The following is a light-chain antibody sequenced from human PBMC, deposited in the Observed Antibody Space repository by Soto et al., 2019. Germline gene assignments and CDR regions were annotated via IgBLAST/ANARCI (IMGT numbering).Light chain of an antibody. CDR1: SSDVGGYNY. Sequence: QSVLTQPPSASGSPGQSVTISCTGTSSDVGGYNYVSWYQQHPGKAPKLMIYEVSNRPSGVSNRFSGSKSGNTASLTISGLQAEDEADYYCSSYTSSSTLVVFGAGTQLTVL. CDR3: SSYTSSSTLVV. CDR2: EVS. J-gene: IGLJ2*01. V-gene: IGLV2-14*01.